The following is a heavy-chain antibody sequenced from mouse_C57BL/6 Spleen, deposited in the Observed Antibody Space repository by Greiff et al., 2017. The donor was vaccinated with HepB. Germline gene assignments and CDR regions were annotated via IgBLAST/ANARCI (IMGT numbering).Heavy chain of an antibody. D-gene: IGHD4-1*01. Sequence: LVESGPELVKPGASVKLSCKASGYTFPSYDINWVKQRPGQGLDWIGWIYPRDGSTKYNEKLKGKATWTVDPSSSTSYMELHSLTSEDSAVYFCARLANWAFDYWGQGTTLTVSS. J-gene: IGHJ2*01. CDR3: ARLANWAFDY. CDR1: GYTFPSYD. CDR2: IYPRDGST. V-gene: IGHV1-85*01.